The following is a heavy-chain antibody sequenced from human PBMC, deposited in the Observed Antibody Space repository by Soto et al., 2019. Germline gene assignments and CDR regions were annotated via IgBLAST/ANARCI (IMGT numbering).Heavy chain of an antibody. CDR3: ARDRYCSSTSCYNYYYGMDV. CDR1: GFTFSSYS. J-gene: IGHJ6*02. CDR2: ISSSSSYI. Sequence: PGGSLRLSCAASGFTFSSYSMNWFRQAPGKGLEWVSSISSSSSYIYYADSVKGRFTISRDNAKNSLYLQMNSLRAEDTAVYYCARDRYCSSTSCYNYYYGMDVWGQGTTVTVSS. D-gene: IGHD2-2*01. V-gene: IGHV3-21*01.